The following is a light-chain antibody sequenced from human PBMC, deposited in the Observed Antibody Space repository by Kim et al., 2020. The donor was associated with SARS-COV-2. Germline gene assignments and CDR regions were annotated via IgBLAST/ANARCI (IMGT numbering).Light chain of an antibody. CDR3: QVWDSSTGV. CDR1: NMGSKN. Sequence: SYELTQPLSVSVALGQTARITCGGNNMGSKNVHWYQQKPGQAPVPVIYRDSNRPSGIPERFSGSNSGNTATLTISRAQAGDEADYYCQVWDSSTGVFGTGTKVTVL. V-gene: IGLV3-9*01. CDR2: RDS. J-gene: IGLJ1*01.